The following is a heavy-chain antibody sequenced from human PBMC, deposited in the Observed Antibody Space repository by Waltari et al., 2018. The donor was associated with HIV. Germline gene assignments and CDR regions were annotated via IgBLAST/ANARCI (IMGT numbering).Heavy chain of an antibody. CDR3: ARVQTGVDTAMVNRYFDL. Sequence: QLQLQESGPGLVKPSETLSLTCTVPGGSISSSSYYRGWIRQPPGKGLEWIGSIYYSGSTYYNPSLKSRVTISVDTSKNQFSLKLSSVTAADTAVYYCARVQTGVDTAMVNRYFDLWGRGTLVTVSS. D-gene: IGHD5-18*01. CDR1: GGSISSSSYY. J-gene: IGHJ2*01. V-gene: IGHV4-39*01. CDR2: IYYSGST.